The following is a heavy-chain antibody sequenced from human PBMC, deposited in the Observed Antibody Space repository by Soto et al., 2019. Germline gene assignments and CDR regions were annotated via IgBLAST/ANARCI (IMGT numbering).Heavy chain of an antibody. J-gene: IGHJ4*02. CDR3: TTYHYYDSSGYSW. CDR2: IRSETDGGTA. V-gene: IGHV3-15*07. D-gene: IGHD3-22*01. CDR1: GFTFTNAW. Sequence: EVQLVESGGGLVKPGGSLRLSCAASGFTFTNAWMNWVRQTPGKGLEWVDRIRSETDGGTADHAAPVKGRFTISRDDSKSTLFLQMNSLKTEDTAIYYCTTYHYYDSSGYSWWGQGTLVTVSS.